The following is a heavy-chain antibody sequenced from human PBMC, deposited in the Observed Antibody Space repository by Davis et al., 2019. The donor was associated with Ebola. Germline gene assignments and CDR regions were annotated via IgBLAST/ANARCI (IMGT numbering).Heavy chain of an antibody. CDR2: INHSGST. CDR3: ASRGWAGRLLDY. V-gene: IGHV4-34*01. J-gene: IGHJ4*02. Sequence: MPSETLSLTCAVYGGSFSGYYWSWIRQPPGKGLEWIGEINHSGSTNYNPSLKSRVTISVDKSKNQFSLKLSSVTAADTAVYYCASRGWAGRLLDYWGQGTLVTVSS. CDR1: GGSFSGYY. D-gene: IGHD6-6*01.